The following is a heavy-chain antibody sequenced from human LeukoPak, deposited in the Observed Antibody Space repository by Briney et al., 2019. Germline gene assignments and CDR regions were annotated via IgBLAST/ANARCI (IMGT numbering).Heavy chain of an antibody. V-gene: IGHV3-7*01. Sequence: RGSLRPSCEVSGFSFSTYWMTWVRQAPGKGLEWVANINQNGSETYYVDSVKGRFIISRDNAKNSLFLQMDSLTGEDTAVYYCSRGGLYRYSGTSGDYWGQGTLVTVSS. CDR1: GFSFSTYW. CDR3: SRGGLYRYSGTSGDY. CDR2: INQNGSET. J-gene: IGHJ4*02. D-gene: IGHD1-26*01.